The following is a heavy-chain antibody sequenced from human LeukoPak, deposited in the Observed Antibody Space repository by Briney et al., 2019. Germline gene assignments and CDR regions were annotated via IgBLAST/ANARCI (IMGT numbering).Heavy chain of an antibody. Sequence: PGGSLRLSCAASGFTFSSYWMHWVRQAPGKGLVWVSRINSDGSSTSYADSVKGRFTISRDNAKNTLYLQMNSLRAEDTAVYYCARVGYSYGAANIDYWGQGTLVTVSS. D-gene: IGHD5-18*01. V-gene: IGHV3-74*01. CDR3: ARVGYSYGAANIDY. J-gene: IGHJ4*02. CDR2: INSDGSST. CDR1: GFTFSSYW.